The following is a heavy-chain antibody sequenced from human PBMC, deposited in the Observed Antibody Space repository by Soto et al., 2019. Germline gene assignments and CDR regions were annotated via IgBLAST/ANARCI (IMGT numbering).Heavy chain of an antibody. CDR2: IYYSGST. CDR3: ARDGGSYSYGHNFDY. CDR1: GGSISSYY. D-gene: IGHD5-18*01. V-gene: IGHV4-59*01. J-gene: IGHJ4*02. Sequence: SETLSLTCTVSGGSISSYYWSWIRQPPGKGLEWIGYIYYSGSTNYNPSLKSRVTISVDTSKNQFSLKLSSVTAADTAVYYCARDGGSYSYGHNFDYWGQGTLVTVS.